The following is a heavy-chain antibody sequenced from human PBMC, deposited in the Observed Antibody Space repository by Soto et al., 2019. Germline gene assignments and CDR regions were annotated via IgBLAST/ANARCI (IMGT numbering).Heavy chain of an antibody. CDR1: GGSISSYY. CDR2: IYYSGST. V-gene: IGHV4-59*01. D-gene: IGHD2-21*02. J-gene: IGHJ6*02. Sequence: SETLSLTCTVSGGSISSYYWSWIRQPPGKGLEWIGYIYYSGSTYYNPSLKSRVTISVDTSKNQFSLKLNSVTAADTAVYYCARDLWGYCGTDCYPLDVWGQGTTVTVSS. CDR3: ARDLWGYCGTDCYPLDV.